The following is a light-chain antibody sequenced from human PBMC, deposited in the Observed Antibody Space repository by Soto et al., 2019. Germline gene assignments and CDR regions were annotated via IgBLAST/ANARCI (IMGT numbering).Light chain of an antibody. CDR1: QSLLHSNGYNY. CDR2: LGS. V-gene: IGKV2-28*01. Sequence: DIVMTQSPLSLPVTPGEPASISCRSSQSLLHSNGYNYLDWYLQKPGQSSQLLIYLGSNRASGVPDRFSGSRSGTDFTMKISRVEAENVGVYYCMQALQTLWTFGQGTKVEIK. CDR3: MQALQTLWT. J-gene: IGKJ1*01.